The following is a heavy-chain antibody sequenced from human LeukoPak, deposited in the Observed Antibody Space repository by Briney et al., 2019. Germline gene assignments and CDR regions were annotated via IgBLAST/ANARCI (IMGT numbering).Heavy chain of an antibody. D-gene: IGHD5-12*01. Sequence: GGSLRLFCAASGRTFSSYAMHWVRQAPGKGLEWVAVTSYDGSNKYYANSVKGRFTISRDNSKNTLYLQMNSLRAEDTAVYYCARDGYSGYDSISYMDVWGKGTTVTVSS. CDR1: GRTFSSYA. CDR2: TSYDGSNK. J-gene: IGHJ6*03. CDR3: ARDGYSGYDSISYMDV. V-gene: IGHV3-30*04.